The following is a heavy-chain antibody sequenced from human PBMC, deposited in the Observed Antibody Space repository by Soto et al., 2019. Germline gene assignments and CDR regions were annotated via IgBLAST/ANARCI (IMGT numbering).Heavy chain of an antibody. V-gene: IGHV1-18*01. D-gene: IGHD3-22*01. Sequence: ASVKVSCKASRYTFTSYGISWVRQAPGQGLEWMGWISAYNGNTNYAQRLQGRVAMTTDTSKSTAYMELRSLRSDDTAVYYCARDAATYYYDSSGYVSAFDIWGQGTMVTVSS. CDR3: ARDAATYYYDSSGYVSAFDI. CDR1: RYTFTSYG. J-gene: IGHJ3*02. CDR2: ISAYNGNT.